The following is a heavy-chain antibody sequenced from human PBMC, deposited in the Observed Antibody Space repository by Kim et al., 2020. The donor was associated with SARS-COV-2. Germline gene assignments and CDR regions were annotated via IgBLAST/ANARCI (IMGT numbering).Heavy chain of an antibody. Sequence: LKRRVTITVDTSKNQFSLKLGSVTAADTAVYYCARGRYSSSWYGPHWYFDLWGRGTLVTVSS. CDR3: ARGRYSSSWYGPHWYFDL. J-gene: IGHJ2*01. V-gene: IGHV4-34*01. D-gene: IGHD6-13*01.